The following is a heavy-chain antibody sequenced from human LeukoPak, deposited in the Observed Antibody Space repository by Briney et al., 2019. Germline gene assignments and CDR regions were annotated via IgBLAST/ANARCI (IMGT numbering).Heavy chain of an antibody. Sequence: GGSLRLSCAASGFTFSSYAMSWVRQTPGQGLEWVSAINGNGIGTFYAGSVVGRFTISRDNSKNTLYLQMSSLRVEDTAVYYCAKHPLAGGNPDYWGQGTLVTVPS. V-gene: IGHV3-23*01. CDR1: GFTFSSYA. CDR2: INGNGIGT. CDR3: AKHPLAGGNPDY. D-gene: IGHD1-14*01. J-gene: IGHJ4*02.